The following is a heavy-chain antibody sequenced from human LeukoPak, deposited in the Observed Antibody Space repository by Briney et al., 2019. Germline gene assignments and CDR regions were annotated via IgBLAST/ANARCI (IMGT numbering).Heavy chain of an antibody. CDR1: CCSISRGSYY. V-gene: IGHV4-39*01. D-gene: IGHD3-16*01. CDR2: IYYTGTT. J-gene: IGHJ4*02. Sequence: SVPLSLTFPVPCCSISRGSYYWGRIRPPPGKGLEWIGAIYYTGTTYYNPSLKSRVTISADTSKNQFSLKLTSVTAADTAVYYCARRGDYWGQGFLVTVSS. CDR3: ARRGDY.